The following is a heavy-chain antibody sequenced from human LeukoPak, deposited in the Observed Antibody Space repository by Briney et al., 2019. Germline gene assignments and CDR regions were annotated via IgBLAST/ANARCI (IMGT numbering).Heavy chain of an antibody. CDR1: GGSFSGYY. CDR3: ARVPTVTQYYYYYGMDV. D-gene: IGHD4-17*01. J-gene: IGHJ6*02. V-gene: IGHV4-34*01. CDR2: INHSGST. Sequence: SETLSLTCAVYGGSFSGYYWSWIRQPPGKGLEWIGGINHSGSTNYNPSLKSRVTISVDTSKNQFSLKLSSVTAADTAVYYCARVPTVTQYYYYYGMDVWGQGTTVTVSS.